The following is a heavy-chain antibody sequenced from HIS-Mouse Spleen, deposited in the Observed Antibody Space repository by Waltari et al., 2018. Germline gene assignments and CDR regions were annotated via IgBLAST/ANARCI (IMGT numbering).Heavy chain of an antibody. V-gene: IGHV4-39*07. CDR3: AREIPYSSSWYDWYFEL. Sequence: QLQLQESGPGLVKPSETLSLTCTVSGGSISSSSYYWGWIRQPPGKGLEWIGIIYYSGSTYYDPSLKSRVTISVDTSKNQFSLKVSAVTAADTAVYYCAREIPYSSSWYDWYFELWGRGTLVTVSS. D-gene: IGHD6-13*01. CDR1: GGSISSSSYY. CDR2: IYYSGST. J-gene: IGHJ2*01.